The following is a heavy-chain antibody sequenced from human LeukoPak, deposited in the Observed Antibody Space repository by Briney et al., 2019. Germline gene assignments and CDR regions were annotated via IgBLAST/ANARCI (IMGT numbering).Heavy chain of an antibody. CDR2: ISADASST. D-gene: IGHD4-17*01. V-gene: IGHV3-23*01. J-gene: IGHJ4*02. CDR1: GFTFSRYA. Sequence: GGSLRLSCAASGFTFSRYAMSWVRQAPGKGLEWVSAISADASSTYYADSVKGPITISRDNSKNTLFLQMNSLRAEDTAVYYCARGAYGDYDYWGQGTLVTVSS. CDR3: ARGAYGDYDY.